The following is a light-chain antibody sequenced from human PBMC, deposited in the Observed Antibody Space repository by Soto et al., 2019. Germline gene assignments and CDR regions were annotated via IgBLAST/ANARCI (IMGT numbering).Light chain of an antibody. CDR2: DVS. CDR1: SRDIGGYNY. J-gene: IGLJ2*01. CDR3: SSYTSTSTLVV. V-gene: IGLV2-14*03. Sequence: QSALTQPASVSGSPGQSITISCTGTSRDIGGYNYVSWYQHHPDKAPKLMIYDVSNRPSGVSNRFSGSKSGNTASLTISGLQAEDEADYYCSSYTSTSTLVVFGGGTQLTVL.